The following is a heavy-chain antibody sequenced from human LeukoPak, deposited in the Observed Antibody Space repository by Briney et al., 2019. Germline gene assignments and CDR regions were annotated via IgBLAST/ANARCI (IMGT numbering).Heavy chain of an antibody. J-gene: IGHJ3*02. CDR3: TRGLDAFDI. Sequence: GGSLRLSCTASGFTFGDYAMSWVRQAPGKGREWVGFIRSKAYGGTTEYAASVKGRFTISRDDSKSIAYLQMNSLKTEDTAVYYCTRGLDAFDIWGQGTMVTVSS. CDR2: IRSKAYGGTT. CDR1: GFTFGDYA. V-gene: IGHV3-49*04.